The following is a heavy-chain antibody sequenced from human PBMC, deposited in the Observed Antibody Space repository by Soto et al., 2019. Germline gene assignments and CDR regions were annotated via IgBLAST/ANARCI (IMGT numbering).Heavy chain of an antibody. D-gene: IGHD3-16*01. CDR2: IYATGTT. V-gene: IGHV4-4*07. Sequence: SETLSLTCTVSVASISGFYWSWIRKAAGKGLEWIGRIYATGTTDYNPSLKSRVMMSVDTSKKQFSLKLRSVTAADTAVYYCVRDGTKTLRDWFDPWGQGISVTVSS. J-gene: IGHJ5*02. CDR1: VASISGFY. CDR3: VRDGTKTLRDWFDP.